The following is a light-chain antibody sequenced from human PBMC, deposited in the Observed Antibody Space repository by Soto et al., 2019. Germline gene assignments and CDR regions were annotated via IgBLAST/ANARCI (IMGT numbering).Light chain of an antibody. CDR3: LVWDSIGDNYV. V-gene: IGLV3-21*02. CDR2: DDS. J-gene: IGLJ1*01. CDR1: NIGSDT. Sequence: SYYLTPPPSLSVAPGETARITCGRNNIGSDTVHWYQQKPGQAPVVVVYDDSERPSGTPERISGSNSGDTATLTIRRVEAGDEADYYCLVWDSIGDNYVFGSGTKVTV.